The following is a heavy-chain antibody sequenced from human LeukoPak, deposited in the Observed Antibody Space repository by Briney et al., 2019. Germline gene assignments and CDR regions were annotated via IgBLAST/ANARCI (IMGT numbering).Heavy chain of an antibody. CDR3: ARGRILTGDTFDY. J-gene: IGHJ4*02. D-gene: IGHD3-9*01. V-gene: IGHV4-39*07. CDR1: GGSISSYY. Sequence: SETLSLTCTVSGGSISSYYWGWIRQPPGKGLEWIGSIYYSGSTYYNPSLKSRVTISVDTSKNQFSLKLSSVTAADTAVYYCARGRILTGDTFDYWGQGTLVTVSS. CDR2: IYYSGST.